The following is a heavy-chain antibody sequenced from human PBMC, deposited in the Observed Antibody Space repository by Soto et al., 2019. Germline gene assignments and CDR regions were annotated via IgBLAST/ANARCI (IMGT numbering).Heavy chain of an antibody. CDR2: ISHDGTNK. D-gene: IGHD5-12*01. Sequence: QVQLVESGGGVVQPGRSLRLSCAASGFTFSSYGMHWVRQALGKGLEWVAVISHDGTNKYYADSVKGRFTISRDNSKNTLYLQINSLRAEDTAVYYCAKEREMATIPFDYWGQGTLVTVAS. J-gene: IGHJ4*02. V-gene: IGHV3-30*18. CDR1: GFTFSSYG. CDR3: AKEREMATIPFDY.